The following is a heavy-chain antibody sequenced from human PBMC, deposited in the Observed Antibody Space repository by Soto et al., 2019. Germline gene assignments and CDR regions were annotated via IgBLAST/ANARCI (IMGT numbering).Heavy chain of an antibody. CDR3: ARSPEATVTAFDY. D-gene: IGHD4-17*01. V-gene: IGHV4-31*03. CDR1: GGAISSGGYY. Sequence: QVQLQESGPGLVKPSQTLSLTCTVSGGAISSGGYYWSWIRQHPGKGLEWIGYIYYSGSTYYNPSLKSRVNISVDTSKNQFSLMLSSVTAADTAVYYCARSPEATVTAFDYWGQGTLVNVST. CDR2: IYYSGST. J-gene: IGHJ4*02.